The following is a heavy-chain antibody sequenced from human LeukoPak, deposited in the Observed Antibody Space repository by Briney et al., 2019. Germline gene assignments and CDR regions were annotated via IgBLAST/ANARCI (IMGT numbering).Heavy chain of an antibody. J-gene: IGHJ3*02. D-gene: IGHD3-22*01. CDR1: MFTFGNSC. V-gene: IGHV3-7*01. CDR3: ARDSYDFGGYGAFDI. CDR2: IKPDGSGI. Sequence: GGSLRLSCAASMFTFGNSCMTCVRQAPGKGLECVANIKPDGSGIEYLDSVKGRFTISRDNPKNSLYLQMTGLRADDTAMYYCARDSYDFGGYGAFDIWGQGTMVTVSS.